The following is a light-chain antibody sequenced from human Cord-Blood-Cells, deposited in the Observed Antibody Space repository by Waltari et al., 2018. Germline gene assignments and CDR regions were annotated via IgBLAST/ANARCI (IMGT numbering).Light chain of an antibody. CDR2: EGS. CDR3: CSYAGSSTWV. J-gene: IGLJ3*02. Sequence: QSALTQPASVSGSPGQSITISCTGTSSDVGSYNLVSWYQQHPGNAPKCMIYEGSKRPSGVSNRFSGSRSGNTASLTISGLQAEDEADYYCCSYAGSSTWVFGGGTKLTVL. V-gene: IGLV2-23*01. CDR1: SSDVGSYNL.